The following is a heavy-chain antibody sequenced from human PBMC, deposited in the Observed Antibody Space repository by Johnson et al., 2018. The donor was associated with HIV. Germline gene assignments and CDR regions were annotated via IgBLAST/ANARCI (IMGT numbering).Heavy chain of an antibody. Sequence: EQLVESGGGLVQPGGSLRLSCAASGFTFSSYAMSWVRQAPGKGLEWVSAISGSGGSTYYADSVKGRFTISRDNSKNTLYLQMNSLRAEDTAVYYCAKTLRSHLHIVVVTAIPRAFDIWGQGTMVTVSS. J-gene: IGHJ3*02. CDR1: GFTFSSYA. CDR2: ISGSGGST. V-gene: IGHV3-23*04. D-gene: IGHD2-21*02. CDR3: AKTLRSHLHIVVVTAIPRAFDI.